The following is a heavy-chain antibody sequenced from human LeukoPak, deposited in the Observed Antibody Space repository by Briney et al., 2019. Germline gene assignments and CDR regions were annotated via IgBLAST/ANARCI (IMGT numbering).Heavy chain of an antibody. J-gene: IGHJ4*02. CDR1: GGSISSYY. CDR2: IYYSGST. V-gene: IGHV4-59*12. Sequence: PSETLSLTCTVSGGSISSYYWSWIRQPPGKGLEWIGYIYYSGSTSYNPSLKSRVTISVDTSKNQFSLKLSSVTAADTAVYYCASSGWSKFDYWGQGALVTVSS. CDR3: ASSGWSKFDY. D-gene: IGHD6-19*01.